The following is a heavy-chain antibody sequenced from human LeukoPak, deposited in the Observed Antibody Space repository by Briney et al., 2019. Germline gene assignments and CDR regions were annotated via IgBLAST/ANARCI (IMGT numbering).Heavy chain of an antibody. CDR2: ISSSGTTI. CDR3: ARGVPTGYYTSCYDY. V-gene: IGHV3-48*03. J-gene: IGHJ4*02. D-gene: IGHD3/OR15-3a*01. Sequence: GGSLRLSCAASGINFSDSEMNWVRQAPGKGLEWVSYISSSGTTIYYADSVKGRFTISRDNAKNSLYLQMNSLRAEDTAVHYCARGVPTGYYTSCYDYWGQGTLVTVSS. CDR1: GINFSDSE.